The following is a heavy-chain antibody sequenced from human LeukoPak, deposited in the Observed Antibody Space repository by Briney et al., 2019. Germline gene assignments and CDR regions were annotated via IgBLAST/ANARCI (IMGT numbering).Heavy chain of an antibody. J-gene: IGHJ4*02. CDR1: GYSFTNYW. Sequence: GASLKISCKGSGYSFTNYWIGWVRQMPGKGLEWMGIIYPGDSDTRYSPSFEGQITISADKSISTAYLQWSSLKASDTAMYYCARTPSMVRGVIIFDYWGQGTLVTVSS. CDR3: ARTPSMVRGVIIFDY. CDR2: IYPGDSDT. V-gene: IGHV5-51*01. D-gene: IGHD3-10*01.